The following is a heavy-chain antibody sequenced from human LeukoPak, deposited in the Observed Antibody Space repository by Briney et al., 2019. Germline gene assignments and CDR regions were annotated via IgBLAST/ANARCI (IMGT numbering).Heavy chain of an antibody. D-gene: IGHD6-19*01. CDR3: AKARLGYYYYGMDV. Sequence: GGSLRLSCAASGFTFSSYAMSWVRQAPGNGLEWVSAISGSGGSTYYADSVKGRFTISRDNSKNTLYLQMNSLRAEDTAVYYCAKARLGYYYYGMDVWGQGTTVTVSS. V-gene: IGHV3-23*01. J-gene: IGHJ6*02. CDR1: GFTFSSYA. CDR2: ISGSGGST.